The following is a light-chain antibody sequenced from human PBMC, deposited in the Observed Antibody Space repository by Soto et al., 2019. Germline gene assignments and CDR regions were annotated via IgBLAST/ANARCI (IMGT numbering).Light chain of an antibody. CDR2: GAS. CDR1: EAISIY. V-gene: IGKV1-27*01. J-gene: IGKJ3*01. Sequence: DTQMTQSPYSLSASVGDRVTITCRASEAISIYLAWYQQKPGKVPNLLIYGASTLPSGVPSRFSGSGSGTDFTLTISSLQPEDVATYYCQKYNNVPFTFGPGTKVEIK. CDR3: QKYNNVPFT.